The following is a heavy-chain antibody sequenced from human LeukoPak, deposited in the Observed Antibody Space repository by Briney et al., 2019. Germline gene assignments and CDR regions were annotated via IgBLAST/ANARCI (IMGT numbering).Heavy chain of an antibody. CDR3: AKDYYDSSEYYYGMDV. D-gene: IGHD3-22*01. CDR2: IWYDGSNK. J-gene: IGHJ6*02. CDR1: GFTFSSYG. V-gene: IGHV3-30*02. Sequence: GGSLRLSCAASGFTFSSYGMHWVRQAPGKGLEWVAVIWYDGSNKYYAESVKGRFTISRDNSKNTLYLQMNSLRGEDSAVYSCAKDYYDSSEYYYGMDVWGQGTTVTVSS.